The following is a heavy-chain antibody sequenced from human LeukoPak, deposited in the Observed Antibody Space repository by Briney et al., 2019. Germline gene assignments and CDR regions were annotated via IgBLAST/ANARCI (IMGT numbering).Heavy chain of an antibody. D-gene: IGHD2-15*01. CDR3: ARGRWDIVVVVAARGKYYFDY. V-gene: IGHV5-51*01. J-gene: IGHJ4*02. CDR1: GYRFTTYW. Sequence: GESLKISCKGSGYRFTTYWIGWVRQMPGKGLEWMGIIYPGDSDTRYSPSFQGQVTISADKSISTAYLQWSSLKASDTAMYYCARGRWDIVVVVAARGKYYFDYWGQGTLVTVSS. CDR2: IYPGDSDT.